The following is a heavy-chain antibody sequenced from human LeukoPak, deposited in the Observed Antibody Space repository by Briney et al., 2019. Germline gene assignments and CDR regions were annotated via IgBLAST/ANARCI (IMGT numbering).Heavy chain of an antibody. V-gene: IGHV3-23*01. J-gene: IGHJ4*02. CDR3: LGSGSYYTQLDY. Sequence: GGSLRLSCAASGFTFRGYAMSWVRQAPGKGLEWVSAISGGGVSTYYADSVKGRFTISRDNSKNTLYLQMNSLRAEDTAVYYCLGSGSYYTQLDYWGQGTLVTVSS. D-gene: IGHD3-10*01. CDR1: GFTFRGYA. CDR2: ISGGGVST.